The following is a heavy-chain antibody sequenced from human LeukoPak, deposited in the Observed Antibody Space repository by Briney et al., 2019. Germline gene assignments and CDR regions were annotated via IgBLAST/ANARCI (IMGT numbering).Heavy chain of an antibody. V-gene: IGHV1-2*02. Sequence: ASVKVSCKASGYTFTGYYMHWVRQAPGQGLEWMGWINPNSGGTNYAQKFQGRVTMTRDTSISTAYMELNSLRSDDAAVYYCARDPGCSYGYSHYGLDVWGQGTTVTVSS. CDR2: INPNSGGT. D-gene: IGHD5-18*01. CDR1: GYTFTGYY. J-gene: IGHJ6*02. CDR3: ARDPGCSYGYSHYGLDV.